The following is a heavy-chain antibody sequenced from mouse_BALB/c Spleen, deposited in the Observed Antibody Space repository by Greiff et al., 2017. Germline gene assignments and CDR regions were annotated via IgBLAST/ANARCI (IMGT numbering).Heavy chain of an antibody. CDR1: GYTFTSYW. Sequence: LQQPGSELVRPGASVKLSCKASGYTFTSYWMHWVKQRPGQGLEWIGNIYPGSGSTNFNEKFKSKATLTVDKSSSTAYMQLSSLTSEDSAVYYCTRSRLPHYFDYWGQGTTLTVSS. CDR3: TRSRLPHYFDY. V-gene: IGHV1S22*01. D-gene: IGHD2-2*01. J-gene: IGHJ2*01. CDR2: IYPGSGST.